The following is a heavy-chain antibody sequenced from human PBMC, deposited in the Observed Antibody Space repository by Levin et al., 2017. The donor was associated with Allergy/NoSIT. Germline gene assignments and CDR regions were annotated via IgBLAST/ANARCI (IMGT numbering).Heavy chain of an antibody. CDR3: ARGQRVGGYGGYEIDY. CDR1: GYTFTSYD. D-gene: IGHD5-12*01. CDR2: MNPNSGNT. J-gene: IGHJ4*02. Sequence: GESLKISCKASGYTFTSYDINWVRQATGQGLEWMGWMNPNSGNTGYAQKFQGRVTMTSNTSISTVLMELSSLRSEDTAVYYCARGQRVGGYGGYEIDYWGQGTLVTVSS. V-gene: IGHV1-8*01.